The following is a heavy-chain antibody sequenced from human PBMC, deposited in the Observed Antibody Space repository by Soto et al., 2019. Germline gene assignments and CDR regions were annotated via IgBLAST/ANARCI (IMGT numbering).Heavy chain of an antibody. CDR2: IYSGGST. Sequence: GGSLRLSCAASGFTVSSNYMSWVRQAPGKGLEWVSVIYSGGSTYYADSVKGRFTISRDNSKNTLYLQMNSLRAEDSASYYCAKEDTSSGSLDYWGQGALVTVSS. J-gene: IGHJ4*02. D-gene: IGHD6-19*01. CDR3: AKEDTSSGSLDY. CDR1: GFTVSSNY. V-gene: IGHV3-53*01.